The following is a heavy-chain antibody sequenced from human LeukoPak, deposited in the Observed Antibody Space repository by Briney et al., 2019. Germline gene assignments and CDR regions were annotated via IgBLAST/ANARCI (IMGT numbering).Heavy chain of an antibody. CDR2: IYYSGST. D-gene: IGHD3-22*01. J-gene: IGHJ3*02. CDR1: GGSISSSCYY. V-gene: IGHV4-39*01. Sequence: SETLSLTCTVSGGSISSSCYYWGWIRQPPGKGLEWIGSIYYSGSTYYNPSLKSRVTISVDTSKNQFSPKLSSVTAADTAVYYCARRYYDSSGFDAFDIWGQETMVTVSS. CDR3: ARRYYDSSGFDAFDI.